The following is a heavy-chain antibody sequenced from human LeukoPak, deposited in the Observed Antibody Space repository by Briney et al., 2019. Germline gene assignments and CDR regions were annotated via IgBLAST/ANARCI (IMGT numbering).Heavy chain of an antibody. J-gene: IGHJ4*02. Sequence: GASVKVSCKASGYTFTGYYMHWVRQAPGQGLEWMGWINPNSGGTNYARKFQGRVTMTRDTSISTAYMELSRLRSDDTAVYYCARDLMVNRIQLWLRYWGQGTLVTVSS. V-gene: IGHV1-2*02. CDR2: INPNSGGT. CDR1: GYTFTGYY. CDR3: ARDLMVNRIQLWLRY. D-gene: IGHD5-18*01.